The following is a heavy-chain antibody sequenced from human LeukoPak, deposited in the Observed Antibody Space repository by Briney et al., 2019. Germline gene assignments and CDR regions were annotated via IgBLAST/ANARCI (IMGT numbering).Heavy chain of an antibody. CDR1: GLIFSVYS. D-gene: IGHD3-22*01. CDR2: INPLASSI. V-gene: IGHV3-21*01. CDR3: ARLRRNSDRSGYYYYYDY. Sequence: GGSLRLFCEASGLIFSVYSFNWIRQAPGKGLEWVSSINPLASSIYYADSVKGRFIISRDNAKNSLYLQMDSLRAEDTAFYYCARLRRNSDRSGYYYYYDYWGQGTLVTVSS. J-gene: IGHJ4*02.